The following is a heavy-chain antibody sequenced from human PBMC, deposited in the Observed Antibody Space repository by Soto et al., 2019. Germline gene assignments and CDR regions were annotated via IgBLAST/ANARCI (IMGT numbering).Heavy chain of an antibody. J-gene: IGHJ4*02. CDR3: ARGIYEGSSGYYLDV. V-gene: IGHV4-59*04. CDR2: IYYTGTT. CDR1: GSPISSYY. Sequence: SETLSLTCSVSGSPISSYYWGWFRLPPGQGLQWVGYIYYTGTTSYNPSLKGRVTVSLDTSKKQFSLKMTSVTAADKAVYYCARGIYEGSSGYYLDVWGQGNLVTVSS. D-gene: IGHD3-22*01.